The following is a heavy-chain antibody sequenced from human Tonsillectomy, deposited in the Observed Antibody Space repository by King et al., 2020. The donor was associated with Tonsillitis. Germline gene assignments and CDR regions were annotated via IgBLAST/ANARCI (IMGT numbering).Heavy chain of an antibody. D-gene: IGHD6-19*01. V-gene: IGHV3-15*01. CDR2: IKSKTDGGTT. CDR3: TYRSXWXXDXXDI. Sequence: VQLVESGGGLVKPGGSLRLSCAASGFTFSNAWMSWVRQTPGKGLEWVGRIKSKTDGGTTDYAAPVKGRFTISRDDSKNTLYLQMNSLKTEDTAVYXCTYRSXWXXDXXDIWXXGTMVXVX. J-gene: IGHJ3*02. CDR1: GFTFSNAW.